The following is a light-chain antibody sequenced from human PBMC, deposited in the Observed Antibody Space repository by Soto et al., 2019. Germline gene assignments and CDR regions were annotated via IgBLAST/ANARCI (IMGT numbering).Light chain of an antibody. CDR1: SSDVGGYNY. J-gene: IGLJ3*02. CDR3: CSYAGSYTGV. Sequence: QSALTQPRSVSGSPGQSVTISCTGTSSDVGGYNYVSWYQHHPGKAPKLMIYGVSKRPSGVPDRFSGFKSGNTASLTISGLQAEDEADYYCCSYAGSYTGVFGGGTKLTVL. CDR2: GVS. V-gene: IGLV2-11*01.